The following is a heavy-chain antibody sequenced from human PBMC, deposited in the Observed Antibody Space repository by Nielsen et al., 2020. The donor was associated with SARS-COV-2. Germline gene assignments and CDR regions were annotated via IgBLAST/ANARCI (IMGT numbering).Heavy chain of an antibody. J-gene: IGHJ6*02. Sequence: ASVKVSCKASGYTFTGYYMHWVRQAPGQGLEWMGWINPNSGGTNYAQKFQGRVSMTRDTSISTAYMELSRLRSDDTAVYYCARTRVMADNEEVYYYYAMDVWGQGTTVTAP. D-gene: IGHD3-16*01. CDR3: ARTRVMADNEEVYYYYAMDV. CDR2: INPNSGGT. CDR1: GYTFTGYY. V-gene: IGHV1-2*02.